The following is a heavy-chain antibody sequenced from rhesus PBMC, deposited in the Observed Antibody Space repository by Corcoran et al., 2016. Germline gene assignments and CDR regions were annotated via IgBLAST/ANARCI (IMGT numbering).Heavy chain of an antibody. V-gene: IGHV4-80*01. J-gene: IGHJ4*01. Sequence: QVQLQESGPGLVKPSETLSLTCAVSGGSFSSYWWSWLRQPPGKGLEWIGEMNGNSGSTNYNPSLKSRVTISKDASKNQFSLKLSSVTAADTAVYYCAGSLVVVVSALIDYWGQGVLVTVSS. D-gene: IGHD2-39*02. CDR3: AGSLVVVVSALIDY. CDR1: GGSFSSYW. CDR2: MNGNSGST.